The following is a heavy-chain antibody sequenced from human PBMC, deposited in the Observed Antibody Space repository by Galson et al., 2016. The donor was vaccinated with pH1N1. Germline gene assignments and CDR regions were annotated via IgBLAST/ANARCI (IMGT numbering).Heavy chain of an antibody. V-gene: IGHV3-7*04. Sequence: LRLSCAASGLTLTSYWMSWVRQAPGKGLEWVANIKEDGSVEYYVDSVKGRFTISRDNAKNSVYLQMNSLRAEDTAVYYCARAIAAAGSLWGQGTLVTVSS. J-gene: IGHJ4*02. CDR2: IKEDGSVE. D-gene: IGHD6-13*01. CDR1: GLTLTSYW. CDR3: ARAIAAAGSL.